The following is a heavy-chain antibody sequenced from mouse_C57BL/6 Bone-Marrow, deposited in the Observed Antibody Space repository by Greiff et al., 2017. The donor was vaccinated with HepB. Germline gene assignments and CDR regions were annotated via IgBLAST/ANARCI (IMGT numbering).Heavy chain of an antibody. V-gene: IGHV1-69*01. J-gene: IGHJ2*01. CDR3: ARSLSDYFDY. Sequence: QVQLQQPGAELVLPGASVKLSCKASGYTFTSYWMPWVKQRPGQGLEWIGEIDPSDSYTNYNQKFKGKSTLTVDKSSSTAYMQLSSLTSEDSAVYYCARSLSDYFDYWGQGTTLTVSS. CDR2: IDPSDSYT. CDR1: GYTFTSYW.